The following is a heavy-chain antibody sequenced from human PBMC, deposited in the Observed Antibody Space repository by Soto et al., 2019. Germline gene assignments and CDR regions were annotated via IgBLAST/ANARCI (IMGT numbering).Heavy chain of an antibody. V-gene: IGHV3-23*02. CDR1: GFTFSSYA. CDR3: ARAADDYGFWSGYLY. J-gene: IGHJ4*02. CDR2: ISDSGGSS. D-gene: IGHD3-3*01. Sequence: EVQLLESGGGLVQPGGSLRLSCAASGFTFSSYAMSWVRQAPGKGLEWVSSISDSGGSSYYGHSVKGRFTISRDNSKNTLYLQMNNLRSEDTAVYFCARAADDYGFWSGYLYWGQGTLVRVSS.